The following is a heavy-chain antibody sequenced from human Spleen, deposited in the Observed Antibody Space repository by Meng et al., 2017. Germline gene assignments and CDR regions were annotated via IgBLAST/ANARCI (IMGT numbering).Heavy chain of an antibody. CDR2: INPNSGGT. Sequence: QVQLVQLGAEVTTPGASVKVSCKASGNTFTGYYMHWVRQAPGQGLEWMGWINPNSGGTNYAQKFQGRVTMTRDTSISTAYMELSRLRSDDTAVYYCARATLITMVRGVIIRNWFDPWGQGTLVTVSS. V-gene: IGHV1-2*02. CDR3: ARATLITMVRGVIIRNWFDP. D-gene: IGHD3-10*01. J-gene: IGHJ5*02. CDR1: GNTFTGYY.